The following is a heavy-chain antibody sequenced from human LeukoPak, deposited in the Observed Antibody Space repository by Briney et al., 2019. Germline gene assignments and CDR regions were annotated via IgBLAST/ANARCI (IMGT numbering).Heavy chain of an antibody. Sequence: PSETLSLTCTVSGGSTSSYYWSWIRQPPGKGLEWIGYIYDSGSTNYNPSLKSRVTISVDTSKNQFSLKLSSVTAADTAVYYCARGFHYYDSTDVWGQGTMVTVSS. V-gene: IGHV4-59*01. CDR3: ARGFHYYDSTDV. J-gene: IGHJ3*01. CDR1: GGSTSSYY. D-gene: IGHD3-22*01. CDR2: IYDSGST.